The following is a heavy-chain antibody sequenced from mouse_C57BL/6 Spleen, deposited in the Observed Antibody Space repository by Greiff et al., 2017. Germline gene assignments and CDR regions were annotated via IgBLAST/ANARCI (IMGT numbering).Heavy chain of an antibody. CDR3: ARRFDV. J-gene: IGHJ1*03. V-gene: IGHV1-50*01. CDR1: GYTFTSYW. Sequence: QVQLKQPGAELVKPGASVKLSCKASGYTFTSYWMQWVKQRPGQGLEWIGEIDPSDSYTNYHQKFKGKATLTVDTSSSTAYMQLSSLTSEDSAVYYCARRFDVWGTGTTVTVSS. CDR2: IDPSDSYT.